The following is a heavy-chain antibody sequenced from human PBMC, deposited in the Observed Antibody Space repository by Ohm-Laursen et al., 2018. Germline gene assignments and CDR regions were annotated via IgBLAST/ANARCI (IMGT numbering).Heavy chain of an antibody. CDR2: ISGSGDTT. CDR1: GFTFSNYG. D-gene: IGHD2-15*01. V-gene: IGHV3-23*01. Sequence: SLRLSCAASGFTFSNYGMYWVRQAPGEGLEWVSGISGSGDTTYYADSVKGRFTISRDSSENTVYLQMNDLRAEDTALYYCAKARSAVVFAASNHWGQGALVTVSS. J-gene: IGHJ5*02. CDR3: AKARSAVVFAASNH.